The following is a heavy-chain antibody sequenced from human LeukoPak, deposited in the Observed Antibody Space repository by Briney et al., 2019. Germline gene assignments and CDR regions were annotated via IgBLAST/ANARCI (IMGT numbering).Heavy chain of an antibody. CDR1: GFTVSTNY. Sequence: PGGSLRLSCAASGFTVSTNYMSWVRQAPGEGLEWVSAIYSGGNTYYADSVKDRFTISRANSKNMLYLQMNSLRAEDTAVYYCARTRGSYDILTGSYRHWYFDLWGRGTLVTVSS. J-gene: IGHJ2*01. CDR3: ARTRGSYDILTGSYRHWYFDL. D-gene: IGHD3-9*01. V-gene: IGHV3-53*01. CDR2: IYSGGNT.